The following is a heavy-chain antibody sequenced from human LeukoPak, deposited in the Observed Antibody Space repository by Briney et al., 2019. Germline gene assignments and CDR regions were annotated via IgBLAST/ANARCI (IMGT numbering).Heavy chain of an antibody. D-gene: IGHD3-22*01. Sequence: GGSLRLSCAASGFTFSSYAMSWVRQAPGKGLEWVSAISGSGGSTYYADSVRGRFTISRDNSKNTLYLQMNSLRAEDTAVYYCAKDVRASGSPYFDYWGQGTLVTVSS. J-gene: IGHJ4*02. CDR3: AKDVRASGSPYFDY. CDR2: ISGSGGST. CDR1: GFTFSSYA. V-gene: IGHV3-23*01.